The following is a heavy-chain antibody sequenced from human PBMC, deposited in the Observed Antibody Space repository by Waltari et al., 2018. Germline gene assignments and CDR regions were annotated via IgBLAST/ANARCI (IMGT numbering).Heavy chain of an antibody. CDR2: IIPILGIA. CDR3: AYGYSGSYYNYYYYMDV. CDR1: SYA. V-gene: IGHV1-69*10. D-gene: IGHD1-26*01. Sequence: SYAISWVRQAPGQGLEWMGGIIPILGIANYAQKFQGRVTITADKSTSTAYMELSSLRSEDTAVYYCAYGYSGSYYNYYYYMDVWGKGTTVTVSS. J-gene: IGHJ6*03.